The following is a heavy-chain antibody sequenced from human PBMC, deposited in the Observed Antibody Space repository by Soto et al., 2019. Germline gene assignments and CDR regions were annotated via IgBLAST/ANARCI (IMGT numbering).Heavy chain of an antibody. CDR1: GFTFSDYY. V-gene: IGHV3-11*06. D-gene: IGHD5-12*01. J-gene: IGHJ4*02. CDR2: ISSSSSYT. CDR3: ARVPGDIVATSPPDY. Sequence: PGGSLRLSCVASGFTFSDYYMSWIRQAPGKGLEWVSYISSSSSYTNYADSVKGRFTISRDNAKNSLYLQMNSLRAEDTAVYYCARVPGDIVATSPPDYWGQGTLVTVSS.